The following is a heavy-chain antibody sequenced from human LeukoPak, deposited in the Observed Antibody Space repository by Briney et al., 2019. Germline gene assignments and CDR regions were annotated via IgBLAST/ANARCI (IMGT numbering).Heavy chain of an antibody. CDR2: ISHSGNI. D-gene: IGHD4-11*01. CDR3: ARVYSYSFYY. Sequence: SETLSLTCAVYGGSFSGYYWSWVRLPPGKGLEWIGEISHSGNINYNPSLKSRISISVDTSKNQFSLILTSVTAADTAVYYCARVYSYSFYYWGQGTLVTVSS. CDR1: GGSFSGYY. V-gene: IGHV4-34*01. J-gene: IGHJ4*02.